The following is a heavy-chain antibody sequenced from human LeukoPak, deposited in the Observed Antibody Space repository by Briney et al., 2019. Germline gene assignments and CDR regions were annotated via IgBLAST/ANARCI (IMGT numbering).Heavy chain of an antibody. D-gene: IGHD6-13*01. V-gene: IGHV1-46*01. CDR2: INPSGGST. Sequence: ASVKVSCKASGYTFTSYYMHWVRQAPGQGLEWMGIINPSGGSTSYAQKFQGRVTMTRDTSTSTVYMELSSLRSKDTAVYYCARDWGAASSIAAAEDAFDIWGQGTMVTVSS. CDR1: GYTFTSYY. J-gene: IGHJ3*02. CDR3: ARDWGAASSIAAAEDAFDI.